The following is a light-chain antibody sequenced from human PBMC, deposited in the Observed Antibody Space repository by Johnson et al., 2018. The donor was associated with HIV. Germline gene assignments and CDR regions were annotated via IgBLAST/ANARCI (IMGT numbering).Light chain of an antibody. CDR2: DNN. V-gene: IGLV1-51*01. CDR1: SSNIGNNY. J-gene: IGLJ1*01. CDR3: GTWDSSLRVGG. Sequence: QSALTQPPSVSAAPGQKVTISCSGSSSNIGNNYVSWYQQLPGTAPKLLIYDNNKRPSGIPDRFSGSKSGTSATLGITGLQTGDEADYYCGTWDSSLRVGGFGTGTKVTVL.